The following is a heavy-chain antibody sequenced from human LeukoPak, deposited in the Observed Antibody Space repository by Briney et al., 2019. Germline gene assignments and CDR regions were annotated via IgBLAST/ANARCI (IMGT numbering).Heavy chain of an antibody. CDR3: ARGEQQLVVLTHYYGMDV. V-gene: IGHV1-69*04. J-gene: IGHJ6*02. Sequence: ASVKVSCKASGGTFSSYAISWVRQAPGQGLEWMGRIIPILGIANYAQKFQGRVTITADKSTSTAYMELSSLRSEDTAVYYCARGEQQLVVLTHYYGMDVWGQGTTVTVSS. CDR2: IIPILGIA. D-gene: IGHD6-13*01. CDR1: GGTFSSYA.